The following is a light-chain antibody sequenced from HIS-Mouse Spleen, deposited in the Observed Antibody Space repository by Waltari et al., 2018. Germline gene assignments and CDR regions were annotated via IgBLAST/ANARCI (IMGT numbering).Light chain of an antibody. CDR2: YVS. Sequence: QSALTQPASVSGSPGQSITISGTATSSDVGGYNYVSWYQQHPGKAPKLMIYYVSNPPSGVSNRFSGSKSGNTASLTISGLQAEDEADYYCSSYTSSSTEVFGGGTKLTVL. CDR1: SSDVGGYNY. CDR3: SSYTSSSTEV. V-gene: IGLV2-14*03. J-gene: IGLJ2*01.